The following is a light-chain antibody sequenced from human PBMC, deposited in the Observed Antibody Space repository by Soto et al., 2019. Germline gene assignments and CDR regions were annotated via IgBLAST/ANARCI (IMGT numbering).Light chain of an antibody. CDR3: QQYTGPPTT. CDR1: QSVSSSY. J-gene: IGKJ5*01. Sequence: IVVTQSPGTLSLSPGERATLSCRASQSVSSSYLAWYQQKPGQAPRLLIYGASTRAAGIPDRFSGSGSGTDFTLTITRLEPEDSAVYFCQQYTGPPTTFGQGTRLEIK. V-gene: IGKV3-20*01. CDR2: GAS.